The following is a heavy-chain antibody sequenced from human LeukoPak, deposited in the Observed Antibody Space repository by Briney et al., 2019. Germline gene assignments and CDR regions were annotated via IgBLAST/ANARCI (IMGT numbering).Heavy chain of an antibody. CDR3: AKELRYFDWTHDAFDI. Sequence: GGSLRLFCAASGFTFDDYAMHWVRQAPGKGLEWVSGISWNSGSIGYADSVKGRFTISRDNAKNSLYLQMNSLRAEDTALYYCAKELRYFDWTHDAFDIWGQGTMVTVSS. V-gene: IGHV3-9*01. D-gene: IGHD3-9*01. CDR2: ISWNSGSI. CDR1: GFTFDDYA. J-gene: IGHJ3*02.